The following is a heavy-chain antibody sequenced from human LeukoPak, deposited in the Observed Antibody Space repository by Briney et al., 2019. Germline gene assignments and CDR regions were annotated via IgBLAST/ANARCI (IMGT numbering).Heavy chain of an antibody. CDR2: MTQDGGGK. V-gene: IGHV3-7*01. CDR1: GVTVSRYW. J-gene: IGHJ4*02. D-gene: IGHD3-10*01. Sequence: GGSLRLSCAASGVTVSRYWMSWVRQAPGKGLEWVAMMTQDGGGKYYVDSVKGRFTISGDNAKKSLYLQMNSLRVEDTAVYYCAXXGGDSWGQGTLVTVSS. CDR3: AXXGGDS.